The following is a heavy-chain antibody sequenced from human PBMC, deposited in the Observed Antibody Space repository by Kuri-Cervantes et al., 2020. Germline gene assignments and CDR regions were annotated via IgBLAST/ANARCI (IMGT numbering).Heavy chain of an antibody. V-gene: IGHV3-23*01. CDR1: GFTFSSYA. CDR2: ISGSGGST. J-gene: IGHJ4*02. Sequence: GESLKISCAASGFTFSSYAMSWVRQAPGKGLEWVSAISGSGGSTYYADSVKGRFTISRDNSKNTLYLQMNSLRAEDTAVYYCAKEGQQWLVNQRVYFDYWGQGTLVTVSS. D-gene: IGHD6-19*01. CDR3: AKEGQQWLVNQRVYFDY.